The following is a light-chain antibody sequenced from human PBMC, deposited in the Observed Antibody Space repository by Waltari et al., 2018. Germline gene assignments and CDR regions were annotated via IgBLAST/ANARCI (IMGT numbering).Light chain of an antibody. V-gene: IGKV1-5*03. J-gene: IGKJ1*01. CDR1: QTINNW. Sequence: DIQMTQSPSTLSASVGDKVPIPCRASQTINNWLAWYQLKPGKAPTRLIYGASTLASGVPSRFTGSQSETDFTLTISSLQPDDFATYYCQQYHTFSGSFGQGTKVEVK. CDR2: GAS. CDR3: QQYHTFSGS.